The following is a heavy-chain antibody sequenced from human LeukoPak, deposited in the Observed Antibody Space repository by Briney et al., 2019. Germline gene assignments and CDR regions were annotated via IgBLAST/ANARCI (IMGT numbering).Heavy chain of an antibody. CDR2: IYPGDSDT. D-gene: IGHD3-22*01. CDR3: ARTYYYDSSGSRAFDI. CDR1: GYSFTSYW. Sequence: GESLKISCKGSGYSFTSYWIGWVRQMPGKGLEWMGIIYPGDSDTRYSPSFQGRVTISADKSISTAYLQWSSLKASDTAMYYCARTYYYDSSGSRAFDIWGQGTMVTVSS. V-gene: IGHV5-51*01. J-gene: IGHJ3*02.